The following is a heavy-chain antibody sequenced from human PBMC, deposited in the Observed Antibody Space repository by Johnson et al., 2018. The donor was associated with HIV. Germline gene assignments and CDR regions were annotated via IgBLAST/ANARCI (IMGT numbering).Heavy chain of an antibody. V-gene: IGHV3-30-3*01. Sequence: QMLLVESGGGVVQPGKSLRLSCAASGFTFSSSAMHWVRQAPGQGLQWVALISYDGSIKSFADSVKGRFTISRDNSKNTLQLQMNSLGPEDTAVYYWARNSGNGWVLRVDAVDMWGQGTMVTVAS. CDR3: ARNSGNGWVLRVDAVDM. CDR2: ISYDGSIK. D-gene: IGHD2-8*01. CDR1: GFTFSSSA. J-gene: IGHJ3*02.